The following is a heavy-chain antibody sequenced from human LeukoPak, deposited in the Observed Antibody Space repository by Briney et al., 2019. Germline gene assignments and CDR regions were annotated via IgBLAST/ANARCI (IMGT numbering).Heavy chain of an antibody. D-gene: IGHD3-3*01. V-gene: IGHV3-7*03. Sequence: GGSLRLSCAASGLIFSSYWMSWVRQAPGKGLEWVGNIKHDGSEKYYVDSVKGRFTISRDNAKNSLYLQMNSLRAEDTAVYYCARDRSERAFDIWGQGTMVTVSS. CDR1: GLIFSSYW. J-gene: IGHJ3*02. CDR3: ARDRSERAFDI. CDR2: IKHDGSEK.